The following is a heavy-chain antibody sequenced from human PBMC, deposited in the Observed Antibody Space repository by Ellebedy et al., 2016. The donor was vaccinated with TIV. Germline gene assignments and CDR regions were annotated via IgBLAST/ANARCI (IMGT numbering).Heavy chain of an antibody. CDR1: GFTISSYW. Sequence: GESLKISXVASGFTISSYWMSWVRQAPGKGLEWVANIKQDGSEKHYVDSVKGRFTISRDNAENSMFLQMNSLRVEDTAVYYCARYPLPPTSLDYWGQGTLVTVSS. V-gene: IGHV3-7*01. D-gene: IGHD2-2*01. CDR3: ARYPLPPTSLDY. J-gene: IGHJ4*02. CDR2: IKQDGSEK.